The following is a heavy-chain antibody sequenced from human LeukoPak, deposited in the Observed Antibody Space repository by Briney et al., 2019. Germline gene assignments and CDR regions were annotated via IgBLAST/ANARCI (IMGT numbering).Heavy chain of an antibody. V-gene: IGHV1-69*04. CDR1: GGAFSSYA. D-gene: IGHD5-12*01. J-gene: IGHJ4*02. Sequence: ASVKVSCKASGGAFSSYAISWVRQTPGQGLEWMGRIIPILGIANYARKFQGRVTITADKSTSTAYMELSSLRSEDTAVYYCARRGGYDSLDYRGQGTLVTVSS. CDR2: IIPILGIA. CDR3: ARRGGYDSLDY.